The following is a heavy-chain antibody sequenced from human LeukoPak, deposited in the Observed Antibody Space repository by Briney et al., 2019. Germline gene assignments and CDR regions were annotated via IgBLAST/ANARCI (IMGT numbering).Heavy chain of an antibody. V-gene: IGHV6-1*01. CDR2: TYYRSKWYN. CDR1: GDSVSSNSAA. J-gene: IGHJ3*02. CDR3: ARDDKRKLDAFDI. D-gene: IGHD1-1*01. Sequence: SQTLSLTCAISGDSVSSNSAACNWIRQSPSRGLEWLGRTYYRSKWYNDYAVSVKSRITINQDTSKNQFSLQLNSVTPEDTAVYYCARDDKRKLDAFDIWGQGTMVTVPS.